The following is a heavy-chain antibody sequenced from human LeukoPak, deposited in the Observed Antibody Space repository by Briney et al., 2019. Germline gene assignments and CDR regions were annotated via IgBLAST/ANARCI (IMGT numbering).Heavy chain of an antibody. V-gene: IGHV1-69*05. CDR1: GYTFTSYD. CDR3: AREGGSYFLDP. Sequence: SVKVSCKASGYTFTSYDISWVRQAPGQGLEWMGGIIPIFGTANYAQKFQGRATITTDESTSTAYMELSSLRSEDTAVYYCAREGGSYFLDPWGQGTLVTVSS. CDR2: IIPIFGTA. J-gene: IGHJ5*02. D-gene: IGHD1-26*01.